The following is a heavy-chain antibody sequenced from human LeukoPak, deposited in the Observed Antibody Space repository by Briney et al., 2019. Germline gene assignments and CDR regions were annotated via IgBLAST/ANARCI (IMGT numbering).Heavy chain of an antibody. J-gene: IGHJ6*03. CDR2: INRGGDGT. CDR3: ARDERYSSGWSHYYYYMDV. D-gene: IGHD6-19*01. CDR1: GFTFSDYG. V-gene: IGHV3-23*01. Sequence: GGTLRLSCAASGFTFSDYGMSWVRQAPGKGLEWVSAINRGGDGTSYADSVKGRFTISRDNSKNTLYLQMNSLRAEDTAVYYCARDERYSSGWSHYYYYMDVWGKGTTVTISS.